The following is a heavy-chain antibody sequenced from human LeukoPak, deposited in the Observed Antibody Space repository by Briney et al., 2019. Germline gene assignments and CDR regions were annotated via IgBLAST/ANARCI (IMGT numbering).Heavy chain of an antibody. CDR3: ARETPHKVFSFYYYGMDV. V-gene: IGHV1-24*01. CDR2: FDPEDGET. D-gene: IGHD1-14*01. Sequence: GASVKVSCKVSGYTLTELSMHWVRQAPGKGHEWMGGFDPEDGETIYAQKFQGRVTMTEDTSTDTAYMELSSLRSEDTAVYYCARETPHKVFSFYYYGMDVWGQGTTVTASS. J-gene: IGHJ6*02. CDR1: GYTLTELS.